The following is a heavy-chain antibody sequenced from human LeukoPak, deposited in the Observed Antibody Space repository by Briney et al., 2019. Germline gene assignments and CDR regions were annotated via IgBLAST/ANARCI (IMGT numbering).Heavy chain of an antibody. D-gene: IGHD1-1*01. CDR3: TTVSWNDGDYYYSYMDV. V-gene: IGHV3-15*01. J-gene: IGHJ6*03. Sequence: GGSLRLSCAASEFTFSNAWMSWVRQAPGKGLEWVGRIKSKTDGGTTDYAAPVKGRFTISRDDSKNTLYLQMNSLKTEDTAVYYCTTVSWNDGDYYYSYMDVWGKGTTVTVSS. CDR1: EFTFSNAW. CDR2: IKSKTDGGTT.